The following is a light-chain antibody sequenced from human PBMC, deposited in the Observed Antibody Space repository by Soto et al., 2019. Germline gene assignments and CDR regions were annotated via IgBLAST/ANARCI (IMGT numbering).Light chain of an antibody. V-gene: IGLV2-14*01. CDR2: EVS. CDR1: SSDVGGYNY. J-gene: IGLJ1*01. Sequence: QSVLTQPASVSGSPGQSITISCTGTSSDVGGYNYVSWYQQHPGKVPKIMIYEVSNRPSGVSNHFSGSKSGNTASLTISGLQAEDEADYYCSSYTTSSTYVFGTGTKVTVL. CDR3: SSYTTSSTYV.